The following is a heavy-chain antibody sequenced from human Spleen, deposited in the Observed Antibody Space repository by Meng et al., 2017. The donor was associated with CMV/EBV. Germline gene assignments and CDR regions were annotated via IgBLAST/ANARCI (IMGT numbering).Heavy chain of an antibody. D-gene: IGHD6-13*01. Sequence: GGSLRLSCAASGFTFDEYTIHWVRQAPGKGLEWVSSISGGSTYYADSRKGRFTISRDNAKNSLYLQMNSLRAEDTAVYYCARDQGSSWYEWWFDPWGQGTLVTVSS. CDR3: ARDQGSSWYEWWFDP. V-gene: IGHV3-69-1*02. CDR1: GFTFDEYT. J-gene: IGHJ5*02. CDR2: ISGGST.